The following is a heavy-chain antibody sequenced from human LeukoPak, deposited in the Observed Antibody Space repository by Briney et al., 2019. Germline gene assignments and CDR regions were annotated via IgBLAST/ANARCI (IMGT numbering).Heavy chain of an antibody. D-gene: IGHD6-13*01. V-gene: IGHV4-39*07. CDR3: ARVIAAAGTGAYYYYGMDV. Sequence: SETLSLTCTVSGGSISSSSYYWGWIRQPPGKGLEWIGSIYYSGSTYYNPSLKSRVTISVDTSKNQFSLKLSSVTAADTAVYYCARVIAAAGTGAYYYYGMDVWGQGTTVTASS. CDR2: IYYSGST. CDR1: GGSISSSSYY. J-gene: IGHJ6*02.